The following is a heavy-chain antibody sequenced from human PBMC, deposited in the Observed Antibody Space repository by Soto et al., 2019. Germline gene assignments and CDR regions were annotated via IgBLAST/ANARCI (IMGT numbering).Heavy chain of an antibody. CDR2: IFYIGTT. J-gene: IGHJ3*02. CDR3: ARHGGENSGYDYDAFHI. Sequence: SETLSLTCTVSGGSISRYYWSWIRQPPGKGLEWIGYIFYIGTTYYSPSLKSRVTISVDTSKNQFSLNLSSVTAADTAVYYCARHGGENSGYDYDAFHIWGQGTMVTVSS. CDR1: GGSISRYY. D-gene: IGHD5-12*01. V-gene: IGHV4-59*08.